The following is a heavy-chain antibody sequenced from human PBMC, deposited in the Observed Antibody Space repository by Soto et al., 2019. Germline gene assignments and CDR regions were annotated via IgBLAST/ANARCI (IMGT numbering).Heavy chain of an antibody. CDR1: GGSISSRSYY. Sequence: SETLSLTCTVSGGSISSRSYYWGWIRQPPGKGLEWIGSIYYSGSTYYNPSLKSRVTISVDTSKNQFSLKLSSVTAADTAVYYCARRRYSGYDPTKQYFDYWGQGTLVTVSS. CDR2: IYYSGST. CDR3: ARRRYSGYDPTKQYFDY. D-gene: IGHD5-12*01. J-gene: IGHJ4*02. V-gene: IGHV4-39*01.